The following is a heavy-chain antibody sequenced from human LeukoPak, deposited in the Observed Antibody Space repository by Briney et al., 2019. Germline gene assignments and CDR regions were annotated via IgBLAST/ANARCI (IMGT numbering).Heavy chain of an antibody. J-gene: IGHJ6*03. CDR2: IRYDGSNQ. CDR1: GFTFSSYG. Sequence: GGSLRLSCAASGFTFSSYGLNWVRQAPGLGREWVAFIRYDGSNQYYGDSVKGGFTISRHNSKNTLYLQMNSLGSEDKAVYSCAKAFVSYCIGLTCFAVMDFWGKGATVTVSS. D-gene: IGHD2-15*01. V-gene: IGHV3-30*02. CDR3: AKAFVSYCIGLTCFAVMDF.